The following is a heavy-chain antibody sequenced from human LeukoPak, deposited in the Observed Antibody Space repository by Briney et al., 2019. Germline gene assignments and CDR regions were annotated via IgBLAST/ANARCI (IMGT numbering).Heavy chain of an antibody. Sequence: ASVKVSCKASGYTFTSYYMHWVRQAPGQGLEWMGGIIPIFGTANYAQEFQGRVTITADESTSTAYMELSSLRSEDTAVYYCARLSDCSSTSCYTDYWGQGTLVTVSS. D-gene: IGHD2-2*02. J-gene: IGHJ4*02. V-gene: IGHV1-69*13. CDR3: ARLSDCSSTSCYTDY. CDR2: IIPIFGTA. CDR1: GYTFTSYY.